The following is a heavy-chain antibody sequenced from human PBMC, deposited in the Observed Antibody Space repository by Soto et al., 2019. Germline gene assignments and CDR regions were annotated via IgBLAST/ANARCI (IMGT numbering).Heavy chain of an antibody. J-gene: IGHJ4*02. CDR3: ARGRSVINHDDFEY. Sequence: QVQLVESGGGVVQPGRSLRLSCAASGFTLSSYSMHWVRQAPCKGLYWVAAMSYDGSSKYFADSVKGRFTISRDNYKNTLSLQMNSLGAADSDVYYCARGRSVINHDDFEYWGQGTLVTVSS. V-gene: IGHV3-30-3*01. CDR2: MSYDGSSK. D-gene: IGHD2-21*01. CDR1: GFTLSSYS.